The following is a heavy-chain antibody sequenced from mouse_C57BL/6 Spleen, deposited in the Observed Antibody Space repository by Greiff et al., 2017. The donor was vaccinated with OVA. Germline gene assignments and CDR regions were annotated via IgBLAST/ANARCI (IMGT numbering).Heavy chain of an antibody. D-gene: IGHD2-1*01. CDR1: GFSLSTFGMG. Sequence: QVTLKVCGPGILQPSQTLSLTCSFSGFSLSTFGMGVGWIRQPSGKGLEWLAHIWWDDDKYYNPALKSRLTISKDTSKNQVCLKIANVDTADTATYYCARGLSYGNLYAMDYWGQGTSVTVSS. V-gene: IGHV8-8*01. CDR3: ARGLSYGNLYAMDY. J-gene: IGHJ4*01. CDR2: IWWDDDK.